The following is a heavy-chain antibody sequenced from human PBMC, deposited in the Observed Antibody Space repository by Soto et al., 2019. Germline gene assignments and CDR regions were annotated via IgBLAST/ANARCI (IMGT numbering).Heavy chain of an antibody. CDR2: ISSSSSTI. V-gene: IGHV3-48*01. CDR3: ARDKGYCSSTSCYDLEYFQH. Sequence: GVFLRLSCAASGFTFSSYSMNWVRQAPGKGLEWVSYISSSSSTIYYADSVKGRFTISRDNAKNSLYLQMNSLRAEDTAVYYCARDKGYCSSTSCYDLEYFQHWGQGT. CDR1: GFTFSSYS. J-gene: IGHJ1*01. D-gene: IGHD2-2*01.